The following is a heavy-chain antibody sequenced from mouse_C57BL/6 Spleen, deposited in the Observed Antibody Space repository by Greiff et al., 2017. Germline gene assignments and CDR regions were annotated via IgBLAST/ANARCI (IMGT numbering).Heavy chain of an antibody. D-gene: IGHD2-2*01. V-gene: IGHV3-6*01. CDR1: GYSITSGYY. CDR2: ISYDGSN. CDR3: ARGGLPLFAY. J-gene: IGHJ3*01. Sequence: VQLKQSGPGLVKPSQSLSLTCSVTGYSITSGYYWNWIRQFPGNKLEWMGYISYDGSNNYNPSLKNRISITRDTSKNQFFLKLNSVTTEDTATYYCARGGLPLFAYWGQGTLVTVSA.